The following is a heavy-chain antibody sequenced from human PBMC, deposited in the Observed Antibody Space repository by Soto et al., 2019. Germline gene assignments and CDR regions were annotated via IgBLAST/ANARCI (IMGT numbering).Heavy chain of an antibody. D-gene: IGHD6-19*01. V-gene: IGHV1-18*01. CDR2: ISAYNGNT. CDR3: AGDGGWHPDY. J-gene: IGHJ4*02. CDR1: GYTFTSYG. Sequence: QVQLVQSGAEVKKPGASVKISCKASGYTFTSYGISWVRQAPGQGLEWMGWISAYNGNTNYAQKLQGRVTMTTDTPTSTANRGRRSLRSDDRAVYYGAGDGGWHPDYGGKGPLVTVSS.